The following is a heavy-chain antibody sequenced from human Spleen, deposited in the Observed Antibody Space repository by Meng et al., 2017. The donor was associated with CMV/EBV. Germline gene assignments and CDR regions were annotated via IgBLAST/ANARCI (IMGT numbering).Heavy chain of an antibody. D-gene: IGHD1-26*01. J-gene: IGHJ4*02. CDR1: GFTFSSYW. CDR2: ISSDGRTT. V-gene: IGHV3-74*01. Sequence: GESLKISCAPSGFTFSSYWMHWVRQAPGKGLVWVSRISSDGRTTNYADSVKGRFTISRDNAKNTLYLQMSSLRAEDTAVYYCAKGTVAATYSFDSWGQGTLVTVSS. CDR3: AKGTVAATYSFDS.